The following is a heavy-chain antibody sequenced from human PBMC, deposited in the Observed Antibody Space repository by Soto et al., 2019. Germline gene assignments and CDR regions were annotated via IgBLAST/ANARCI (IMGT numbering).Heavy chain of an antibody. CDR1: GFTFSSYG. Sequence: QVQLVESGGGVVQPGRSLRLSCAASGFTFSSYGMHWVRQAPGKGLEWVAVIWYDGSNKYYADSVKGRFTISRDNSKNTLYLQMNSLRAEDTAVYYCARDFLDSSGYYGVVDYWGQGTLVTVSS. J-gene: IGHJ4*02. CDR3: ARDFLDSSGYYGVVDY. CDR2: IWYDGSNK. D-gene: IGHD3-22*01. V-gene: IGHV3-33*01.